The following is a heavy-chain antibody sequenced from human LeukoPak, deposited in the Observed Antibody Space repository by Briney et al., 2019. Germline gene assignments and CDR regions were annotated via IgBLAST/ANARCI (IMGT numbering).Heavy chain of an antibody. Sequence: ASVKLSCKASGYTFTSYYMHWVRHPPAQGLERMGIINPSDGSTSYSQKFHSRVTITRDPSTSTVYIELSSLRSEDTAVYYCARAGVVYDYDFWSGYYDSTYYYYTDVWGKGTTVTVPS. CDR3: ARAGVVYDYDFWSGYYDSTYYYYTDV. CDR1: GYTFTSYY. J-gene: IGHJ6*03. V-gene: IGHV1-46*03. CDR2: INPSDGST. D-gene: IGHD3-3*01.